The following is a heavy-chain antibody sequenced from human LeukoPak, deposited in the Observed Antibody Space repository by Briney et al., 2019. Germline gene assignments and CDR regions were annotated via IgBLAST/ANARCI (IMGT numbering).Heavy chain of an antibody. Sequence: GASVKVSCKASGGTFSSYAISWVRQAPGQGLEWMGGIIPIFGTANYAQKFQGRATITTDESTSTAYMELSSLRSEDTAVYYCARDCGGDCPNWFDPWGQGTLVTVSS. CDR1: GGTFSSYA. V-gene: IGHV1-69*05. J-gene: IGHJ5*02. D-gene: IGHD2-21*02. CDR3: ARDCGGDCPNWFDP. CDR2: IIPIFGTA.